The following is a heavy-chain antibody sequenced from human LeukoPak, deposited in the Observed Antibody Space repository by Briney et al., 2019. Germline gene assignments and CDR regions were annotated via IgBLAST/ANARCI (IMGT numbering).Heavy chain of an antibody. CDR1: GFTFSSYG. Sequence: GGSLRLSCAASGFTFSSYGMHWVRQAPGKGLDWVAVISYDGSNKYYADSVKGRFTISRDNSKNTLYLQMNSLRAEDTAVYYCAKDATPVAEYYFDYWGQGTLVTVSS. D-gene: IGHD6-19*01. V-gene: IGHV3-30*18. CDR3: AKDATPVAEYYFDY. J-gene: IGHJ4*02. CDR2: ISYDGSNK.